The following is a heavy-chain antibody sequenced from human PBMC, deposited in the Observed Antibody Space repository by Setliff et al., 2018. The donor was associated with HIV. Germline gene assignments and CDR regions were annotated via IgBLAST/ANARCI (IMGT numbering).Heavy chain of an antibody. CDR2: ISSGSTI. CDR3: AKLLGNGGNSDPFDI. D-gene: IGHD2-21*01. CDR1: GFTFDDYT. V-gene: IGHV3-43*01. J-gene: IGHJ3*02. Sequence: GGSLRLSCGASGFTFDDYTMHWVRQVPGKGLEWLSLISSGSTIYYADSVKGRFTISRDNSKESLYLQMNSLTTEDTALYYCAKLLGNGGNSDPFDIWGQGTTVTVS.